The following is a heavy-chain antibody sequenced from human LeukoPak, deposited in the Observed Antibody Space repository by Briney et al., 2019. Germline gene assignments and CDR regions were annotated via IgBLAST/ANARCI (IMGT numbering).Heavy chain of an antibody. V-gene: IGHV3-74*01. Sequence: GGSLRLSCAASGFTFSSYWMHWDRQAPGKGLAWVSRINSDGSSTSYADSVKGRFTISRDNAKNTLYLQMNSLRAEDTAVYYCARDGPSYYYDSSGYYTWGQGTLVTVSS. CDR3: ARDGPSYYYDSSGYYT. CDR2: INSDGSST. D-gene: IGHD3-22*01. CDR1: GFTFSSYW. J-gene: IGHJ5*02.